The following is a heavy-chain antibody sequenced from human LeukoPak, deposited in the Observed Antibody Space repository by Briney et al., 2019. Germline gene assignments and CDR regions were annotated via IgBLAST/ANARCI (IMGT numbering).Heavy chain of an antibody. CDR1: GGSISSYY. CDR2: IYTSGST. J-gene: IGHJ4*02. V-gene: IGHV4-4*07. Sequence: SETLSLTCTVSGGSISSYYWSWVRQPAGKGLEWIGRIYTSGSTNYNPSLKSRVTMSVDTSKNQFSLKLSSVTAADTAVYYCARHGAAAGTHRAFYFDYWGRGTLVTVSS. CDR3: ARHGAAAGTHRAFYFDY. D-gene: IGHD6-13*01.